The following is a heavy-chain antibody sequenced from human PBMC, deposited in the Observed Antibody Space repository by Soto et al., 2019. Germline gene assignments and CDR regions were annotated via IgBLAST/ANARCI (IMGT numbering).Heavy chain of an antibody. J-gene: IGHJ6*03. CDR3: ARDSGRSYYYYYMDV. CDR1: GYTFTSYY. D-gene: IGHD6-19*01. CDR2: INPSGGST. Sequence: QVQLVQSGAEVKKPGASVKVSCKASGYTFTSYYMHWVRQAPGQGLEWMGIINPSGGSTSYAQKFQGRVTMTRDTSTSTVYMERSSLRSEDTAVYYCARDSGRSYYYYYMDVWGKGTTVTVSS. V-gene: IGHV1-46*03.